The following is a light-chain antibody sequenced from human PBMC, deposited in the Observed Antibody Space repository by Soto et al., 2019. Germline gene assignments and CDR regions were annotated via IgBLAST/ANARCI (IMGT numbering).Light chain of an antibody. Sequence: DIQVTQSASSLSASVGDKVTITCQAIQDINNYLNWYQQKAGRAPKLLIYDASNLETGVPSRFSGSGSGTDFIFTISSLQPEDIATYYCQQYDNLPLTFGGGTKVDIK. J-gene: IGKJ4*01. V-gene: IGKV1-33*01. CDR2: DAS. CDR3: QQYDNLPLT. CDR1: QDINNY.